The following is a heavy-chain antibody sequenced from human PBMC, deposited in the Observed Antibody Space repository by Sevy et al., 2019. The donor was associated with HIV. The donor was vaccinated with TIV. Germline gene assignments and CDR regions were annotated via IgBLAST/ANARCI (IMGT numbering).Heavy chain of an antibody. CDR1: GFTFSRNA. CDR3: AKVGYCSSTSCYSIYYGMDV. D-gene: IGHD2-2*02. CDR2: ITGSGGST. Sequence: GGSLRLSCAASGFTFSRNAMSWVRQAPGKGLEWASGITGSGGSTYYADSVKGRFTISRDNSKNTQYLQMNSLRVEDTAVYYCAKVGYCSSTSCYSIYYGMDVWGQGTTVTVSS. J-gene: IGHJ6*02. V-gene: IGHV3-23*01.